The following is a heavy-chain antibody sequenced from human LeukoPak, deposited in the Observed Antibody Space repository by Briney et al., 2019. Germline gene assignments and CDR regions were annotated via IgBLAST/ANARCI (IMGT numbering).Heavy chain of an antibody. CDR2: INHSGST. D-gene: IGHD3-10*01. CDR3: ARARPFYGYFDY. V-gene: IGHV4-34*01. J-gene: IGHJ4*02. CDR1: GGSFSGYY. Sequence: SETLSLTCVVYGGSFSGYYWSWVRQPPGKGLEWIGEINHSGSTNYNPSLKSRVTISVDTSKNQFSLKLSSVTAADTAVYYCARARPFYGYFDYWGQGTLVTVSS.